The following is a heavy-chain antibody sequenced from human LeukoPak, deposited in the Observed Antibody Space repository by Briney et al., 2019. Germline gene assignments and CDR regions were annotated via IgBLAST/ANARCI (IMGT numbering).Heavy chain of an antibody. CDR1: GGSINNYY. J-gene: IGHJ3*02. Sequence: TSETLSLTCTVSGGSINNYYWSWIRQPAGKGLEWIGRIYTRGSTNYNPSLKSRVTMSVGTSKNQFSLKLSSVTAADTAVYYCARGRYCSADICSGGDAFDIWGQGTMVSVSS. V-gene: IGHV4-4*07. CDR3: ARGRYCSADICSGGDAFDI. CDR2: IYTRGST. D-gene: IGHD2-15*01.